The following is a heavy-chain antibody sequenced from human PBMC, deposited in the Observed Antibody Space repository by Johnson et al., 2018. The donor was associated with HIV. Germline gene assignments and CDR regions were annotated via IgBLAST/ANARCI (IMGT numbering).Heavy chain of an antibody. CDR3: AREDPYDYSTGPDVFDI. J-gene: IGHJ3*02. CDR1: GFTFSNYA. V-gene: IGHV3-30-3*01. CDR2: ISYDGNNT. Sequence: QMQLVESGGGVVQPGRSLRLSCAASGFTFSNYAMHWVRQAPGKGLEWVAVISYDGNNTYNADSVKGRFTISRDNPRNTLYLQMNSLRAEDTAVYYCAREDPYDYSTGPDVFDIWGQGTMVTVS. D-gene: IGHD2-8*02.